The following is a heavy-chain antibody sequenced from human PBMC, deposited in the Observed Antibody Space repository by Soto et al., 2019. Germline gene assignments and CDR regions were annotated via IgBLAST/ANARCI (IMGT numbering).Heavy chain of an antibody. CDR3: ARAYKRSRHSSWYSQVKFDY. J-gene: IGHJ4*02. CDR1: GFTVSSNY. V-gene: IGHV3-66*01. Sequence: GGSLRLSCAASGFTVSSNYMSWVRQAPGKGLEWVSVIYSGGSTYYADSVKGRFTISRDNSKNTLYLQMNSLRAEDTAVYYCARAYKRSRHSSWYSQVKFDYWGQGTLVTVSS. CDR2: IYSGGST. D-gene: IGHD6-13*01.